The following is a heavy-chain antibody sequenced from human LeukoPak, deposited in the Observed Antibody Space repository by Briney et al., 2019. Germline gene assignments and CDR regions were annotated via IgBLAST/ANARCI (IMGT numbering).Heavy chain of an antibody. V-gene: IGHV3-23*01. CDR1: GFTVSSNY. CDR3: AKVPSYDYGDYFDY. D-gene: IGHD4-17*01. Sequence: PGGSLRLSCAASGFTVSSNYMNWVRQAPGKGLEWVSAISGSGGSTYYADSVKGRFTISRDNSKNTLYLQMNSLRAEDTAVYYCAKVPSYDYGDYFDYWGQGTLVTVSS. J-gene: IGHJ4*02. CDR2: ISGSGGST.